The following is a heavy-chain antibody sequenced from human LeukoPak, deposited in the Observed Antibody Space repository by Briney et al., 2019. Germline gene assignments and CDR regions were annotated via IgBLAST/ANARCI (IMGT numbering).Heavy chain of an antibody. CDR2: IRYDGSDK. J-gene: IGHJ5*02. CDR3: ARDYVSGSFGP. V-gene: IGHV3-30*02. CDR1: LFTFSIYG. Sequence: GGSLRLSCAPSLFTFSIYGMHWVRHAPRKRLWRVAFIRYDGSDKYYADSVKGRFILSRDNSRNTLSLEMNSLRAEDTAVYYCARDYVSGSFGPWGQGTLVTVSS. D-gene: IGHD3-10*01.